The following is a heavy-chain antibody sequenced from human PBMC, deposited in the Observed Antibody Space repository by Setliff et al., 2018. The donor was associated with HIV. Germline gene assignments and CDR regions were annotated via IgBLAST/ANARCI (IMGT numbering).Heavy chain of an antibody. J-gene: IGHJ4*02. D-gene: IGHD2-15*01. V-gene: IGHV4-34*01. CDR1: GGSFSGYY. Sequence: SETLSLTCAVYGGSFSGYYWSWIRQPPGKGLEWIGEINHSGSTNYNPSLKSRVTISVDTSKNQFSLKLSFVTAADTAVYYCAREGHCSGGSCYSVDYWGQGTLVTVS. CDR3: AREGHCSGGSCYSVDY. CDR2: INHSGST.